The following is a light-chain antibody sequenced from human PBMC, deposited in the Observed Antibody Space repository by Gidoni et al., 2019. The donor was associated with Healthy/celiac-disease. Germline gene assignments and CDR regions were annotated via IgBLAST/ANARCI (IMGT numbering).Light chain of an antibody. J-gene: IGKJ5*01. CDR2: AAS. Sequence: DLQLTQSPSFLSASVGDRVTIPCRASQGISSYLAWYQQKPGKAPKLLIYAASTLQSGVPSRFSGSGSGTEFTLTISSLQPEEFATYYCQQLNSYPCTFGQGTRLEIK. V-gene: IGKV1-9*01. CDR1: QGISSY. CDR3: QQLNSYPCT.